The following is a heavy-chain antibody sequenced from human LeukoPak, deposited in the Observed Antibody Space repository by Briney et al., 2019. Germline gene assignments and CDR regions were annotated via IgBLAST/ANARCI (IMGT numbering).Heavy chain of an antibody. CDR2: INPNSGGT. D-gene: IGHD3-22*01. CDR3: ARAQMPMVVGVITDLSFDY. Sequence: ASVKVSCKASGYTFTGYYMHWVRQAPGQGLEWMGWINPNSGGTNYAQKFQGRVTMTRDTSISTAYMELSRLRSDDTAVYYCARAQMPMVVGVITDLSFDYWGQGTLVTVSP. J-gene: IGHJ4*02. CDR1: GYTFTGYY. V-gene: IGHV1-2*02.